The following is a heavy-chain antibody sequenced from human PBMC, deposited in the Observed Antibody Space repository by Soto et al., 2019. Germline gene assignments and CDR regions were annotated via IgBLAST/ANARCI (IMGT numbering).Heavy chain of an antibody. Sequence: QVHLVQSGAEVKKPGASVKVSCKASGYTFTSYGITWVRQAPGQGLEWMGWISAHNGTTDYAQKLQGRVIVTRDTSTSTASLELRSLRSDDTAVYYCARGWYGDYWGQGALVTVSS. V-gene: IGHV1-18*01. CDR3: ARGWYGDY. D-gene: IGHD2-15*01. CDR2: ISAHNGTT. J-gene: IGHJ4*02. CDR1: GYTFTSYG.